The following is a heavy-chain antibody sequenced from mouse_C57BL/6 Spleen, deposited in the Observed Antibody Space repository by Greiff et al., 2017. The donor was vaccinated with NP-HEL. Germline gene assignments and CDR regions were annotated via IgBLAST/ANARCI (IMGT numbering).Heavy chain of an antibody. CDR3: ANYYYGSSPFAY. CDR1: GYTFTSYW. D-gene: IGHD1-1*01. Sequence: QVQLKESGAELAKPGASVKLSCKASGYTFTSYWMHWVKQRPGQGLEWIGYINPSSGYTKYNQKFKDKATLTADKSSSTAYMQLSSLTYEDSAVYYCANYYYGSSPFAYWGQGTLVTVSA. V-gene: IGHV1-7*01. J-gene: IGHJ3*01. CDR2: INPSSGYT.